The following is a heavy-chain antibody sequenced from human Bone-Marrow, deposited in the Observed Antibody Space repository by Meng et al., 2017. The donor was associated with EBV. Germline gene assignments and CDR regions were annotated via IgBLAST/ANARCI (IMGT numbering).Heavy chain of an antibody. CDR1: DCQSRSYA. CDR2: IIPSFGTA. J-gene: IGHJ1*01. D-gene: IGHD3-10*01. V-gene: IGHV1-69*13. CDR3: ARGGTDYYGSGSYREYFQH. Sequence: QPVLLGAGGKYHGSSVKPPFTVLDCQSRSYATSRVRMDPGQRLDWMGGIIPSFGTANYAKKFRGRVTIPAVESTSTAYMALSSLISEDPAVSYCARGGTDYYGSGSYREYFQHWGQGTLVTVSS.